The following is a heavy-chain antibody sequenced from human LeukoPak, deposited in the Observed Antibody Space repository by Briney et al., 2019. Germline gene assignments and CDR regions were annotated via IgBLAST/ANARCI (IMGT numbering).Heavy chain of an antibody. Sequence: GGSLRLSCAASGFTFEDYSMHWVRHAPGKGLEWVSGISWNSGNIGYADSVKGRFTISRDNAKNSLYLQMNSLRAEDTAVYYCARDPGNWNYGNDYWGQGTLVTVSS. CDR3: ARDPGNWNYGNDY. CDR2: ISWNSGNI. D-gene: IGHD1-7*01. V-gene: IGHV3-9*01. CDR1: GFTFEDYS. J-gene: IGHJ4*02.